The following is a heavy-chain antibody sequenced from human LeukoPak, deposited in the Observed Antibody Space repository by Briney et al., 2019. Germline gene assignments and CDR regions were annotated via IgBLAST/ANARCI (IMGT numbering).Heavy chain of an antibody. CDR3: ARDWRMMYCSGGSCYGLDY. J-gene: IGHJ4*02. D-gene: IGHD2-15*01. V-gene: IGHV1-2*02. Sequence: GASVKVSCKASGYTFTGYYMHWARQAPGQGLEWMGWINPNSGGTNYAQKFQGRVTMTRDTSISTAYMELSRLRSDDTAVYYCARDWRMMYCSGGSCYGLDYWGQGTLVTVSS. CDR2: INPNSGGT. CDR1: GYTFTGYY.